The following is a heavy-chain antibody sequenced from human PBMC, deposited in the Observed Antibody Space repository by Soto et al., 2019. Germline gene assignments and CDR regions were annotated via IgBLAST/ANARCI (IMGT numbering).Heavy chain of an antibody. Sequence: QVQLQESGPGLVKASETLSLTCTVSGGSLSNYYWSWIRQPAGKGLEWIGRIYASGSTDYNPSLRSRLPMSKDTSDNQSPLQLSSVTAAAPPMYYCARGSVPADYWGQGTLVTVSS. V-gene: IGHV4-4*07. CDR3: ARGSVPADY. CDR1: GGSLSNYY. J-gene: IGHJ4*02. CDR2: IYASGST. D-gene: IGHD4-17*01.